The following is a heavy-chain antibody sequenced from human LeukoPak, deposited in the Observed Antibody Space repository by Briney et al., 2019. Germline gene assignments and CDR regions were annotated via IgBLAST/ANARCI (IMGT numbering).Heavy chain of an antibody. J-gene: IGHJ4*02. Sequence: GGSLRLSCAVSGFTFTDYAMNWVRQAPGKGLEWVSGISGTGTNTCYADYVKGRFTISRDNSKSTLYLQMSSLRAEDTAVYYCAKDFGMGYSSPTFFDYWGQGTLVTVSS. CDR1: GFTFTDYA. D-gene: IGHD6-13*01. V-gene: IGHV3-23*01. CDR2: ISGTGTNT. CDR3: AKDFGMGYSSPTFFDY.